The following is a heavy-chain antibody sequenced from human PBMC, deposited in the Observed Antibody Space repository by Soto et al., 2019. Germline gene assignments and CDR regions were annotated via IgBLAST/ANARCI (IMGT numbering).Heavy chain of an antibody. CDR1: GYTFTSYA. CDR2: INAGNGNT. CDR3: ARDGDGYKKDAFDI. J-gene: IGHJ3*02. V-gene: IGHV1-3*01. Sequence: ASVKVSCKASGYTFTSYAMHWVRQAPGQRLEWMGWINAGNGNTKYSQKFQGRVTITRDTSASTAYMELGSLRSEDTAVYYCARDGDGYKKDAFDIWGQGTRVTVSS. D-gene: IGHD5-12*01.